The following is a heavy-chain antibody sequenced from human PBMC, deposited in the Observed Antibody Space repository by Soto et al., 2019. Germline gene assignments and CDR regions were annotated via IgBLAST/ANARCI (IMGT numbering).Heavy chain of an antibody. D-gene: IGHD6-19*01. J-gene: IGHJ4*02. Sequence: GGSLRLSCAASGFTFSSYAMSWVRQAPGKGLEWVSAISGSGGSTYYADSVKGRFTISRDNSKNTLYLQMNSLRAEDTAVYYCAKDLGAIAVAGYYFDYWGQGTLVTVSS. CDR3: AKDLGAIAVAGYYFDY. CDR2: ISGSGGST. CDR1: GFTFSSYA. V-gene: IGHV3-23*01.